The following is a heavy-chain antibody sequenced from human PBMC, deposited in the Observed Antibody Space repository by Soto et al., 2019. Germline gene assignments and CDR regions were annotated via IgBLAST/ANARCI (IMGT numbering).Heavy chain of an antibody. CDR3: AKVGTGSTSWYYYYMDV. Sequence: EVQLLESGGGLVQPGGSLRLSCAASGFTFSSYAMSWVRQSPGKGLEWVSAISGSGGSPYYADSVKGRFTISRDNSKNPLYLQMNSLRAEDTDVYYCAKVGTGSTSWYYYYMDVWGKGTTVTVSS. V-gene: IGHV3-23*01. J-gene: IGHJ6*03. CDR1: GFTFSSYA. CDR2: ISGSGGSP. D-gene: IGHD2-2*01.